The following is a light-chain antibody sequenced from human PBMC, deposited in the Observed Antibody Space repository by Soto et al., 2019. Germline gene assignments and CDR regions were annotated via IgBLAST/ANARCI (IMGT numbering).Light chain of an antibody. CDR1: QVISSV. CDR3: QQLNSFPIP. CDR2: GAS. Sequence: IQLTQSPSYLSASVGARVTITCRASQVISSVLAWYQQKPGKAPKLLIYGASTLQSGVPSRFSGSGSGTDFTLTIGSLQPEDFATYYCQQLNSFPIPFGPGTKVDIK. J-gene: IGKJ3*01. V-gene: IGKV1-9*01.